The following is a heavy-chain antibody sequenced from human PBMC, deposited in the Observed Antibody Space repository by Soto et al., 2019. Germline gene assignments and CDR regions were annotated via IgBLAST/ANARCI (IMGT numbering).Heavy chain of an antibody. CDR3: ARGTRIAVAGAQHYYGMDV. CDR1: GGTFSSYA. V-gene: IGHV1-69*13. J-gene: IGHJ6*02. Sequence: SVKVSCKASGGTFSSYAISWVRQAPGQGLEWMGGIIPIFGTANYAQKFQGRVTITADESTSTAYMELSSLRSEDTAVYYCARGTRIAVAGAQHYYGMDVWGQGTTVTVSS. D-gene: IGHD6-19*01. CDR2: IIPIFGTA.